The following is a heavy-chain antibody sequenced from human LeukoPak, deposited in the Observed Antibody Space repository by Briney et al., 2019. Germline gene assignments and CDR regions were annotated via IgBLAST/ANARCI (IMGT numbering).Heavy chain of an antibody. CDR2: IRSAGSNK. CDR1: GFSFNNSG. D-gene: IGHD6-19*01. CDR3: ARTGFGWLVDY. Sequence: GGSLRLSCVASGFSFNNSGMHWVRQAPGKGLEWVAFIRSAGSNKYYADSVKGRFTISRDNSKNTLYLQMNSLRAEDTAVYYCARTGFGWLVDYWGQGTLVTVSS. J-gene: IGHJ4*02. V-gene: IGHV3-30*02.